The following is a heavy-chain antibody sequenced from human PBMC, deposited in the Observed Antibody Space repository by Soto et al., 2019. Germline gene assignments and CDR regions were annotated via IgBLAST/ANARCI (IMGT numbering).Heavy chain of an antibody. D-gene: IGHD6-6*01. CDR2: IYWDDDK. J-gene: IGHJ4*02. CDR3: ARSRYSISSFDY. Sequence: SGPTLVNPTQTLTLTCTFSGFSLSTDDVGVGWIRQPPGQALDWLAVIYWDDDKRYSPSLKSRLTITKDTSKNQALLTMTNMDPVDTATYFCARSRYSISSFDYCGQGALVTVSS. CDR1: GFSLSTDDVG. V-gene: IGHV2-5*02.